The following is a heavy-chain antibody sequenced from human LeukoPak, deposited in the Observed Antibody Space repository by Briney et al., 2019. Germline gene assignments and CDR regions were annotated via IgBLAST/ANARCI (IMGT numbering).Heavy chain of an antibody. CDR2: IYYSGST. V-gene: IGHV4-38-2*02. CDR3: ARTRQPPLFWSGYYSYYYMDV. CDR1: GYSISSGYY. J-gene: IGHJ6*03. D-gene: IGHD3-3*01. Sequence: PSETLSLTCTVSGYSISSGYYWGWIRQPPGKGLEWIGSIYYSGSTYYNPSLKSRVTISVDTSKNQFSLKLSSVTAADTAVYYCARTRQPPLFWSGYYSYYYMDVWGKGTTVTVSS.